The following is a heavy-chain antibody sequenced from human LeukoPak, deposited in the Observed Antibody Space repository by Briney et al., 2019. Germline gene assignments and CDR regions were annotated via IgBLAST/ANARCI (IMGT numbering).Heavy chain of an antibody. CDR1: GYTFTGNY. V-gene: IGHV1-2*02. Sequence: ASVKVSCKASGYTFTGNYIHWVRQAPGQGLEWMGWINPNSGGTNYAQKFQGRVTMTRDTSISTAYMELSRLRSDDTAVYYCARVGIAARHYYFDYWGQGTLVTVSS. CDR2: INPNSGGT. D-gene: IGHD6-6*01. J-gene: IGHJ4*02. CDR3: ARVGIAARHYYFDY.